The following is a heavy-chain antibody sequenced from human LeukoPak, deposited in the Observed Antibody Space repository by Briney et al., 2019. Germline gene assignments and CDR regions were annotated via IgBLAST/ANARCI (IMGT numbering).Heavy chain of an antibody. Sequence: PGGSLRLSCAASGFTFSSYGMHWVRQAPGKELQWVAFIRYDGSNKYYADSVKGRFTISRDNSKNTLYLQMNSLRAEDTAVYYCARERIGVLSWTYYYGSGSYSNWFDPWGQGTLVTVSS. CDR3: ARERIGVLSWTYYYGSGSYSNWFDP. D-gene: IGHD3-10*01. CDR1: GFTFSSYG. V-gene: IGHV3-30*02. J-gene: IGHJ5*02. CDR2: IRYDGSNK.